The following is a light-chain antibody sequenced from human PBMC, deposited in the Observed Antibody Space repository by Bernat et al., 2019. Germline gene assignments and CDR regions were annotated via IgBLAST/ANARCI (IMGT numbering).Light chain of an antibody. Sequence: DIQMTQSPTLLSASVGDKVTITCQASQDISISLAWFQQKPGRAPKSLIYSASMLQSEFPSKFSGSGYGTDFSLTISSLHPGDSATYYCQQYHVYPPTFGQVTKVEIK. CDR1: QDISIS. CDR2: SAS. V-gene: IGKV1-16*02. J-gene: IGKJ1*01. CDR3: QQYHVYPPT.